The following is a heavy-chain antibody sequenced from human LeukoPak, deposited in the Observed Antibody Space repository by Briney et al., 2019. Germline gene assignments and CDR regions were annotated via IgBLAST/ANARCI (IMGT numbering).Heavy chain of an antibody. D-gene: IGHD3-9*01. J-gene: IGHJ4*02. CDR1: GFTFSSYG. CDR2: ISYDGSNK. Sequence: GGSLRLSCAASGFTFSSYGMHWVRQAPGKGLEWVAVISYDGSNKYYADSVKGRFTISRDNSKNTLYLQMNSLRAEDTAVYYCARGNYDIFTGYYPIDYWGQGTLVTVSS. CDR3: ARGNYDIFTGYYPIDY. V-gene: IGHV3-30*03.